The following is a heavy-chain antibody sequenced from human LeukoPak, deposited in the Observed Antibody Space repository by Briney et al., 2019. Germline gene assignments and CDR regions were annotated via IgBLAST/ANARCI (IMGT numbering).Heavy chain of an antibody. CDR1: GFTLSSYS. V-gene: IGHV3-48*02. CDR2: IDSDTYGNTI. J-gene: IGHJ4*02. CDR3: AKDWNSSPGESYFDY. Sequence: GGSLRLSCAASGFTLSSYSMNWVRQAPGKGLEWISYIDSDTYGNTIYYPHTVKGRFTISRDNAKNSLYLQMDSLRDEDTALYYCAKDWNSSPGESYFDYWGQGTLVTVSS. D-gene: IGHD3-10*01.